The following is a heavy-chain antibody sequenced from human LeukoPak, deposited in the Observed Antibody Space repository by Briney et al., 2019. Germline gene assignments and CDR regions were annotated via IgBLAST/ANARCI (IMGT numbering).Heavy chain of an antibody. V-gene: IGHV4-59*01. CDR1: GGSISSYY. CDR3: ARGRYSGYRYNYYYMDV. Sequence: SETLSLTCTVSGGSISSYYWSWIRQPPGKGLEWIGYIYYSGSTNYNPSLKSRVTISVDTSKNQFSLKLSSVTAADTAVYYCARGRYSGYRYNYYYMDVWGKGTTVTISS. D-gene: IGHD5-12*01. CDR2: IYYSGST. J-gene: IGHJ6*03.